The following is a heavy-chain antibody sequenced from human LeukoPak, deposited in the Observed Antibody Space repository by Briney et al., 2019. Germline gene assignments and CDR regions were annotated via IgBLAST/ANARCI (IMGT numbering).Heavy chain of an antibody. CDR1: GGSISSYY. CDR3: ARVGYSSGWYTLDY. J-gene: IGHJ4*02. Sequence: SETLSLTCTVSGGSISSYYWSWIRQPAGKGLEWIGRIYATGSTNYNPSLKSRVTMSVDTSKNQFSLNLNSVTAADTAVYYCARVGYSSGWYTLDYWGQGTLVADCS. CDR2: IYATGST. V-gene: IGHV4-4*07. D-gene: IGHD6-19*01.